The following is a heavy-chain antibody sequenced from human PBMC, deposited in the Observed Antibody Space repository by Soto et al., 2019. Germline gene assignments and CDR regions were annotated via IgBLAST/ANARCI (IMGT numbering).Heavy chain of an antibody. D-gene: IGHD4-17*01. CDR2: IYRSGTT. Sequence: SETLSLTCAVSGDSISSTNCWIWVRQPPGKGLEWIGEIYRSGTTNYNPSLRSRVTITLDRSKNQFTLRLSSMTAADAAVYFCANDYGDYRNDAFDIWSPGQGSPSPQ. V-gene: IGHV4-4*02. J-gene: IGHJ3*02. CDR3: ANDYGDYRNDAFDI. CDR1: GDSISSTNC.